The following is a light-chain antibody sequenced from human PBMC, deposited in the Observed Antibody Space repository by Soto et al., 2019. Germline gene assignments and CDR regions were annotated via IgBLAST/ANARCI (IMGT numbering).Light chain of an antibody. Sequence: QSVLTQPASVSGSPGQWIAISCTGTSSDVGSYDLVSWYQQHPGKAPKLMIYEVTKRPSGVSSRFSGSKSGNTASLTISGLQAEDDADYYCCSSAGGGTYVFGTGTKVTVL. V-gene: IGLV2-23*02. J-gene: IGLJ1*01. CDR2: EVT. CDR1: SSDVGSYDL. CDR3: CSSAGGGTYV.